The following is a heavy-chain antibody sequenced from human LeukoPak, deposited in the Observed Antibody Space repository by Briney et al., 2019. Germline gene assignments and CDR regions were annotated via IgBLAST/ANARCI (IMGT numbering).Heavy chain of an antibody. J-gene: IGHJ5*02. D-gene: IGHD2-15*01. V-gene: IGHV4-59*08. CDR3: ARQKLLWIWFDP. CDR1: GGSMSSYY. CDR2: IYYSGST. Sequence: SETLSLTCTVSGGSMSSYYWSWIRQPPGKGLEWIGYIYYSGSTNYNPSLKSRVTISVDTSKNQFSLKLSSVTAADTAVYYCARQKLLWIWFDPWGQGTLVTVSS.